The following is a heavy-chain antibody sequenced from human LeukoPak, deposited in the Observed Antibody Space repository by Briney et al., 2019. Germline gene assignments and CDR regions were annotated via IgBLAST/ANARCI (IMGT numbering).Heavy chain of an antibody. Sequence: SVKVSCKASGFTFTSSAMQWVRQARGQRLEWIGWIVVGSGNTNYAQKFQERATITRDMSTSTAYMELSSLRSEDTAVYYCAAALGYCSSTSCPPFLNYWGQGTLVTVSS. CDR3: AAALGYCSSTSCPPFLNY. V-gene: IGHV1-58*02. CDR2: IVVGSGNT. J-gene: IGHJ4*02. D-gene: IGHD2-2*01. CDR1: GFTFTSSA.